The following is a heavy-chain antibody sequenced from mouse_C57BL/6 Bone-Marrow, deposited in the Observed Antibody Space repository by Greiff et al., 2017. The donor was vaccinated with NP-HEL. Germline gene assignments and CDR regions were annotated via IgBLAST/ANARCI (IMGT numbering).Heavy chain of an antibody. CDR1: GFSLSTFGMG. CDR3: ARIVGGYCVRYCMDY. CDR2: IWWDDDK. D-gene: IGHD2-3*01. J-gene: IGHJ4*01. Sequence: QVPLKESGPGILQPSQTLSLPCSSSGFSLSTFGMGVGWIRQPSGKGLEWLAHIWWDDDKYYNPALKSRLTISKDTSKNQVFLKIANVDTADTATDYCARIVGGYCVRYCMDYWGQGTSVTVSS. V-gene: IGHV8-8*01.